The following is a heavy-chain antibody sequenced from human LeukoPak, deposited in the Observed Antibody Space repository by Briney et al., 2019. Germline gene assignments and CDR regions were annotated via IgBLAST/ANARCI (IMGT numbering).Heavy chain of an antibody. CDR1: GFTFSNAW. CDR3: TTLCSGGSCD. D-gene: IGHD2-15*01. CDR2: IKSKTDGSTT. V-gene: IGHV3-15*01. Sequence: PGGSLRLSCAASGFTFSNAWMSWVRQAPGKGLEWVGRIKSKTDGSTTDYAAPVKGRFTISRDDSKNTLYLQMNSLKTEDTAVYYCTTLCSGGSCDWGQGTLVTVSS. J-gene: IGHJ4*02.